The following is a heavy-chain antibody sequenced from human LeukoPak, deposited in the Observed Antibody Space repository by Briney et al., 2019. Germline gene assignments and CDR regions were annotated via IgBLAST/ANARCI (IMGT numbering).Heavy chain of an antibody. CDR1: GFTFSSYG. CDR3: ARETAIEPFDY. J-gene: IGHJ4*02. Sequence: GGSLRLSCAASGFTFSSYGMHWVRQAPGKGLEWVVVIWYDGSNKYYADSVKGRFTISRDNSKNTLYLQMNSLRAEDTAVYYCARETAIEPFDYWGQGTLVTVSS. D-gene: IGHD5-18*01. CDR2: IWYDGSNK. V-gene: IGHV3-33*01.